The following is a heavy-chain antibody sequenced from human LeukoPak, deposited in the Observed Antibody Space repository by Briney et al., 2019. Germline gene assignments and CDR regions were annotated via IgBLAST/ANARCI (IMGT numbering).Heavy chain of an antibody. V-gene: IGHV3-23*01. J-gene: IGHJ4*02. CDR1: GFTFSSYA. CDR2: ISGSGDST. CDR3: AKEVGFYNVLTNYFDY. D-gene: IGHD1-26*01. Sequence: GGSLRLSCAASGFTFSSYAMSWVRQAPGKGLEWVSGISGSGDSTYSADSVKGRFTISRDNSKNTLYLQMNSLRAEDTAVYYCAKEVGFYNVLTNYFDYWGQGTLVTVSS.